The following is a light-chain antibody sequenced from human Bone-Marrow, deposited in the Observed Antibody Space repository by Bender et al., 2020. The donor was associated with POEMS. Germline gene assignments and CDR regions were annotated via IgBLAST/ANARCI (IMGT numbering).Light chain of an antibody. CDR1: NSDVGGYNY. Sequence: QSALTQPASVSGSPGQSITISCTGTNSDVGGYNYVSWYQQRPGKAPKLLIYGVNQRPSGVPDRFSGSKSGNTASLTVSGLQAEDEADYYCSSPTVNNNYAFGTGTKVTVL. J-gene: IGLJ1*01. CDR2: GVN. CDR3: SSPTVNNNYA. V-gene: IGLV2-8*01.